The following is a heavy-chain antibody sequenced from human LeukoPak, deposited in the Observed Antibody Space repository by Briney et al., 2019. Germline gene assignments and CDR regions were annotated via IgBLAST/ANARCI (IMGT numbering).Heavy chain of an antibody. D-gene: IGHD3-10*01. CDR1: GGSTSSYV. J-gene: IGHJ5*02. Sequence: SETLSLTCTVSGGSTSSYVLIWVRQPAGKGQEWIGRIFSSGTTNYNPSLKSRVTMSVDTSKNQFYLKLSSVTAADTAVYYCARDRGSDGSDQLDPWGQGTLVTVSS. V-gene: IGHV4-4*07. CDR2: IFSSGTT. CDR3: ARDRGSDGSDQLDP.